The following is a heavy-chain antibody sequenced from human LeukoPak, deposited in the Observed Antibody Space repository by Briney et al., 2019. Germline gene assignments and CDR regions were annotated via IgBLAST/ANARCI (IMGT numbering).Heavy chain of an antibody. V-gene: IGHV4-30-4*08. CDR2: ISYSGNT. D-gene: IGHD3-9*01. CDR1: GGSIGSADFH. Sequence: SQTLSLTCTVSGGSIGSADFHWSWLRQPPGKGLEWIGYISYSGNTHYNPSLKSRVTISVDTSKNQFSLKLSSVTAADTAVYYCARMYHDILTGYYVYFDYWGQGTLVTVSS. J-gene: IGHJ4*02. CDR3: ARMYHDILTGYYVYFDY.